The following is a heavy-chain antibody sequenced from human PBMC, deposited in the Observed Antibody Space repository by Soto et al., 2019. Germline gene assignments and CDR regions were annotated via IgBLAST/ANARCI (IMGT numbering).Heavy chain of an antibody. CDR1: GYTFTRYN. CDR2: INPSGGTT. D-gene: IGHD2-15*01. CDR3: ARVRGGGSEYFFDY. J-gene: IGHJ4*02. Sequence: SVKVSCKASGYTFTRYNVHWVRQAPGQGLEWMAIINPSGGTTYYVQKFEGRVTLTTDTSTSTVCMELSSLRSDDTAVYYCARVRGGGSEYFFDYWGQGTLVTVSS. V-gene: IGHV1-46*01.